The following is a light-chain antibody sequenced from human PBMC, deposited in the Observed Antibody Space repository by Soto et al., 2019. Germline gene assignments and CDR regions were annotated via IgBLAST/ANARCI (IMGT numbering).Light chain of an antibody. CDR3: QQYNNWPIT. J-gene: IGKJ5*01. CDR1: QSVSSSY. V-gene: IGKV3-15*01. Sequence: EIVLTQSRCTLSLSPGSRSTLACRASQSVSSSYLAWYQQKNGQAPRIXIYGASTRATGIPARFSGSGYGTEFNLTISSLQPEDFAVYYCQQYNNWPITFGQGTRLEI. CDR2: GAS.